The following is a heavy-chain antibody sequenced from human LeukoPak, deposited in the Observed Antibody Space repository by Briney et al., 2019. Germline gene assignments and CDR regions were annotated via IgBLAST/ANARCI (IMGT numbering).Heavy chain of an antibody. CDR3: ARDPNLYSGTYDTY. CDR2: IKQDGSER. J-gene: IGHJ4*02. Sequence: GGSLRLSCVVSGDTFSSHWMSWVRQAPGKGLEWVANIKQDGSERYYVDSVKGRFTISRDNAKNSVFLQMNSLRAEDTAVYYWARDPNLYSGTYDTYWGQGTLVTVSS. CDR1: GDTFSSHW. D-gene: IGHD1-26*01. V-gene: IGHV3-7*03.